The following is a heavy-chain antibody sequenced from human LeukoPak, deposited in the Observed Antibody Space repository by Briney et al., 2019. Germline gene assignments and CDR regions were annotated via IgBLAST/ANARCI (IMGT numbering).Heavy chain of an antibody. J-gene: IGHJ4*02. V-gene: IGHV3-53*01. D-gene: IGHD5-18*01. Sequence: PGGSLRLSCAASGSTVSSNYMTWVRQAPGKGLEWVSVIYSGGSTYYADSVKGRFTISRDNSKNTLYLQMNSLRVEDTAVYYCVRLRGYSYGPPDYWGQGTLVTVSS. CDR3: VRLRGYSYGPPDY. CDR1: GSTVSSNY. CDR2: IYSGGST.